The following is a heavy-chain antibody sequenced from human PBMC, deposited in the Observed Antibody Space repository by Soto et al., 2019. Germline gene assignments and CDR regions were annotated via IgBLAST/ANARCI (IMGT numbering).Heavy chain of an antibody. J-gene: IGHJ4*02. CDR2: IKVDGSET. V-gene: IGHV3-7*03. Sequence: EVHLAESGGGLVQPGGSLRLSCAASGFTFGSYWMTWVRQTPGKDLERVANIKVDGSETYYVESVRGRFIISRDNAKNSLYLQMNSLRAEDTALYYCARDRGWQTFDYWGQGALVTVSS. CDR1: GFTFGSYW. CDR3: ARDRGWQTFDY. D-gene: IGHD3-10*01.